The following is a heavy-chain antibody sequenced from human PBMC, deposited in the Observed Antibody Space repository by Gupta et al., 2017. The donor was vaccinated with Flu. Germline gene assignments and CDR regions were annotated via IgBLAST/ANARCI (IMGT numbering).Heavy chain of an antibody. CDR2: INPNSGGT. CDR1: GYTFTGHY. D-gene: IGHD2-15*01. Sequence: QVQLVQSGAEVQKPGDSVKVSCKASGYTFTGHYMHWVRQAPGQGLEWMGWINPNSGGTNYAQKFQGRVTMTRDTSISTAYMELSRLRSDDTAVYYCARDQEGDGPSGGFDYWGQGTLVTVSS. CDR3: ARDQEGDGPSGGFDY. V-gene: IGHV1-2*02. J-gene: IGHJ4*02.